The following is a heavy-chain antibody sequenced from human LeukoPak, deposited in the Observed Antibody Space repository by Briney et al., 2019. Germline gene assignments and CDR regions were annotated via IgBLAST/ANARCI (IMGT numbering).Heavy chain of an antibody. J-gene: IGHJ4*02. V-gene: IGHV1-18*01. D-gene: IGHD6-19*01. CDR1: GYTFTSYD. Sequence: ASVKVSCKASGYTFTSYDISWVRQAPGQGLEWMGWISAYNGNTNYAQKLQGRVTMTTDTSTSTAYMELRSLRSDDTAVYYCARGGGSGWSYGVSFDYWGQGTLVTVSS. CDR3: ARGGGSGWSYGVSFDY. CDR2: ISAYNGNT.